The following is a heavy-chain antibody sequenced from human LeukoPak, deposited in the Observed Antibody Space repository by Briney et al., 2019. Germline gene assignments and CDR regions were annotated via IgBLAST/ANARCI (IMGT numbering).Heavy chain of an antibody. CDR2: ISAYNGNT. CDR3: ARYCSSTSCYSTGLGNWFDP. D-gene: IGHD2-2*01. V-gene: IGHV1-18*01. CDR1: GYTFTSYG. Sequence: ASVKVSCKASGYTFTSYGISWVRQAPGQGLEWMGWISAYNGNTNYAQKLQGRVTMTTDTSTSTAYMELRSLRSDGTAVYYCARYCSSTSCYSTGLGNWFDPWGQGTLVTVSS. J-gene: IGHJ5*02.